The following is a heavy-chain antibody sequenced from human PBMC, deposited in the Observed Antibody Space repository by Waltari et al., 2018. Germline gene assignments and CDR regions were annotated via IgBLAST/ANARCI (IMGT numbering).Heavy chain of an antibody. CDR1: GYTFTGYY. J-gene: IGHJ6*03. V-gene: IGHV1-2*02. D-gene: IGHD3-3*01. CDR2: SNPNSGGT. Sequence: QVQLVQSGAEVKKPGASVKVSCKASGYTFTGYYMHWVRQAPGQGLEWMGWSNPNSGGTNYAQKFQGRVTMTRDTSISTAYMELSRLRSDDTAVYYCATKGNDFWSGFPYYMDVWGKGTTVTVSS. CDR3: ATKGNDFWSGFPYYMDV.